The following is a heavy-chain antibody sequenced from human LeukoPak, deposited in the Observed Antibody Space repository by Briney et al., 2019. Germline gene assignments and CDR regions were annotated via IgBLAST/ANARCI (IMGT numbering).Heavy chain of an antibody. V-gene: IGHV1-18*04. CDR2: ISAYNGNT. CDR1: GYTFTGYY. J-gene: IGHJ4*02. D-gene: IGHD3-10*01. Sequence: ASVKVSCKASGYTFTGYYMHWVRQAPGQGLEWMGWISAYNGNTNYAQKLQGRVTMTTDTSTSTAYMELRSLRSDDTAVYYCARFYYGSGAIDYWGQGTLVTVSS. CDR3: ARFYYGSGAIDY.